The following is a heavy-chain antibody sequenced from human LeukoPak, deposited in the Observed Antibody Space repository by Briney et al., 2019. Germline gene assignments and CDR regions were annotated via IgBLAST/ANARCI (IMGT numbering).Heavy chain of an antibody. J-gene: IGHJ5*02. CDR3: ARAPPEPTAMVSWFDP. D-gene: IGHD5-18*01. CDR1: GYTFTGYY. V-gene: IGHV1-2*02. Sequence: PLASVKVSCKASGYTFTGYYMHWVRQAPGQGLEWMGWINPNSGGTNYAQKFQGRVTMTRDTSISTAYMELSRLRSDDTAVYYCARAPPEPTAMVSWFDPWGQGTLVTVSS. CDR2: INPNSGGT.